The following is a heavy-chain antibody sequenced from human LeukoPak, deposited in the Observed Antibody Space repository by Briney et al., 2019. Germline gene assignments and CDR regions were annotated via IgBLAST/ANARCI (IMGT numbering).Heavy chain of an antibody. CDR2: ISSSGSTI. V-gene: IGHV3-48*03. Sequence: PGGSLRLSCAASGFTFSSYGMSWVRQAPGKGVEWVSYISSSGSTIYYADSVKGRFTISRDNAKNSLYLQMNSLRAEDTAVYYCARRGSDDAFDIWGQGTMVTVSS. CDR1: GFTFSSYG. CDR3: ARRGSDDAFDI. J-gene: IGHJ3*02. D-gene: IGHD2-15*01.